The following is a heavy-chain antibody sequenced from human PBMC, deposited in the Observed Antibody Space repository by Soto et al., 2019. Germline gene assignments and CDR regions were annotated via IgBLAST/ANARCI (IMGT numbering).Heavy chain of an antibody. CDR3: APLSVSLSGPYGIHV. Sequence: SETLSLTCSVSGYSVSSSDYYWAWIRQPPGKGLEWIGSMLYSGLTYYNPSLKSRVTVSVDTSKNQFSVRLNSVTASDTAVYYCAPLSVSLSGPYGIHVWGQGTTVTVSS. CDR2: MLYSGLT. V-gene: IGHV4-39*01. CDR1: GYSVSSSDYY. J-gene: IGHJ6*02. D-gene: IGHD2-15*01.